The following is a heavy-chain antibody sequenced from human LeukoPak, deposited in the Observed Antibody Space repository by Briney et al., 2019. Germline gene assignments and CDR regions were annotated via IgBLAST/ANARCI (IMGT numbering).Heavy chain of an antibody. V-gene: IGHV5-51*01. D-gene: IGHD6-13*01. CDR1: GYSFTSYW. J-gene: IGHJ5*02. CDR2: IYPGDSET. CDR3: ARHPELHSSSWSWFDP. Sequence: GESLKISCKGSGYSFTSYWIGLVRQMPGKGVEWMGIIYPGDSETRYSPSFQGQVTISADKSISTAYLQWSSLKASDTAMYYCARHPELHSSSWSWFDPWGQGTLVTVSS.